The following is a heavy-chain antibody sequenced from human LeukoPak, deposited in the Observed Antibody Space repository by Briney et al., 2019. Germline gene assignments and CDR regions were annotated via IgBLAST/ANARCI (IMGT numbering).Heavy chain of an antibody. D-gene: IGHD3-22*01. V-gene: IGHV3-11*01. J-gene: IGHJ3*02. CDR2: ISSSGSTI. CDR1: GFTFSDYY. CDR3: ASRHYYESSGYYSDAFDI. Sequence: PGGSLRLSCAASGFTFSDYYMSWIRQAPGKGLEWVSYISSSGSTIYYADSVKGRFTISRDNAKNSLYLQMNSLRAADTAVYYCASRHYYESSGYYSDAFDIWGQGTMVTVSS.